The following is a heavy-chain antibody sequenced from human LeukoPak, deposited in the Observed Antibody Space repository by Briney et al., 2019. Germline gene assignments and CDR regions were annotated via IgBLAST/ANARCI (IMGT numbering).Heavy chain of an antibody. V-gene: IGHV4-34*01. D-gene: IGHD3-3*01. J-gene: IGHJ4*02. CDR2: IYHSGST. CDR1: GGSFSGYY. Sequence: SETLSLTCAVYGGSFSGYYWSWIRQPPGKGLEWIGSIYHSGSTYYNPSLKSRVTISVDTSKNQFSLKLSSVTAADTAVYYCARGSVLRFLEWSGYFDYWGQGTLVTVSS. CDR3: ARGSVLRFLEWSGYFDY.